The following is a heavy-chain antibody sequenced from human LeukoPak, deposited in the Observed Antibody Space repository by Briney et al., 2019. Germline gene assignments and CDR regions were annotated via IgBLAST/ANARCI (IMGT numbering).Heavy chain of an antibody. J-gene: IGHJ6*03. CDR1: GGSISSSSYY. V-gene: IGHV4-39*06. Sequence: SETLSLTCTVSGGSISSSSYYWGWIRQPPGKGLEWIGSIYYSGSTYYNPSLKSRVTMSVDTSKKQFALKLSSVTAADTAVYYCARVRGSSGSYEYYHYMDVWGKGTTVTISS. D-gene: IGHD1-26*01. CDR3: ARVRGSSGSYEYYHYMDV. CDR2: IYYSGST.